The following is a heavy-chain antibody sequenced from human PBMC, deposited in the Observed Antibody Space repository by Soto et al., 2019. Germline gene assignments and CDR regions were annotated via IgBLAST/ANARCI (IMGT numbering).Heavy chain of an antibody. CDR1: VFTFSIYA. Sequence: RGSLGISWVSFVFTFSIYAMTWVRQAPGKGLEWLSFISSGSTTIYYAGSVQGRFTVSRDNAKNSLYLQMNSLRDEDTAVYYCARYSSGSWSAGYGMDVWGRGTTVTVSA. D-gene: IGHD6-13*01. J-gene: IGHJ6*01. CDR3: ARYSSGSWSAGYGMDV. V-gene: IGHV3-48*02. CDR2: ISSGSTTI.